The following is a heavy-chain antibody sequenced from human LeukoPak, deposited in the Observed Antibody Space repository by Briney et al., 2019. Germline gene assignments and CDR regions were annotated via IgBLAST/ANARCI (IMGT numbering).Heavy chain of an antibody. CDR1: GGSISNYY. CDR3: ARDQSGSYSLTN. CDR2: IYYSGST. D-gene: IGHD1-26*01. J-gene: IGHJ4*02. Sequence: SETLSLTCTVSGGSISNYYWNWIRQPPGKGLEWIGYIYYSGSTNYNPSLKSRVTMSVDTSKNQFSLKLSSVTAADTAVYYCARDQSGSYSLTNWGQGTLVTVSS. V-gene: IGHV4-59*12.